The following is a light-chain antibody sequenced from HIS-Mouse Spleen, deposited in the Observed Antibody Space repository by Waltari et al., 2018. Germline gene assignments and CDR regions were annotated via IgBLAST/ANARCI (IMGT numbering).Light chain of an antibody. J-gene: IGLJ2*01. CDR1: SSDVGGYNY. V-gene: IGLV2-14*01. CDR3: SSYTSSSTPVV. Sequence: SITISCTGTSSDVGGYNYVSWYQQHPGKAPKLMIYEVSNRPSGVSNRFSGSKSGNMASLTISGLQAEDEADYYCSSYTSSSTPVVFGGGTKLTVL. CDR2: EVS.